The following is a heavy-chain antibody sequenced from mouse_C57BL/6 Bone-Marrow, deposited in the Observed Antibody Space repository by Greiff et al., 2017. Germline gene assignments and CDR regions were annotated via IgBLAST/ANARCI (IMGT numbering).Heavy chain of an antibody. J-gene: IGHJ4*01. CDR3: ARLERTKGNAMDY. CDR2: IYPGGGYN. Sequence: QVQLQQSGAELVRPGTSVKMSCKASGYTFTNYWIGWAKQRPGPGLEWIGDIYPGGGYNNDNEKFKGKATLTADKSSSTAYMQFRSLTSEDSAIYYCARLERTKGNAMDYWGQGTSVTVSS. V-gene: IGHV1-63*01. CDR1: GYTFTNYW.